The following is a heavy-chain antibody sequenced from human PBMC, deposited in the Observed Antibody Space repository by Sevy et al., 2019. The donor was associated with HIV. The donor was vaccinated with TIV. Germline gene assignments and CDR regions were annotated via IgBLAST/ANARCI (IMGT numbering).Heavy chain of an antibody. CDR2: PSSSGSTI. J-gene: IGHJ3*02. CDR1: GFTFSDYY. CDR3: ARDALGYDFWSGYYHDAFDI. D-gene: IGHD3-3*01. Sequence: GGSLRLSCAASGFTFSDYYMSWIRRAPGKGLEWVSSPSSSGSTIDYADSVKGRFTISRDNAKNSLYLQMNSLRAEDTAVYYCARDALGYDFWSGYYHDAFDIWGQGTMVTVSS. V-gene: IGHV3-11*01.